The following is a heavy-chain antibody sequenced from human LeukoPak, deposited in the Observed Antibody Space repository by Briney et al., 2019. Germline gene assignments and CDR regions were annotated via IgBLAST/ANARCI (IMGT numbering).Heavy chain of an antibody. V-gene: IGHV4-4*02. D-gene: IGHD5-18*01. J-gene: IGHJ4*02. CDR3: ARITGGYSYGFDY. CDR1: GGSISSSNW. Sequence: SETLSLTCAVSGGSISSSNWWSWVRQPPGKGLEWIGEIYHSGSTNYNPSLKSRVTISVDKSKNQSSLRLSSVTAADTAVYYCARITGGYSYGFDYWGQETLVTVSS. CDR2: IYHSGST.